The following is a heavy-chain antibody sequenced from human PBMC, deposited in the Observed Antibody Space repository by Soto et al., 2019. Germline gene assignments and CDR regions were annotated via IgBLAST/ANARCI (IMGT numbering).Heavy chain of an antibody. CDR3: AKDVGPQTGSDAFDI. CDR1: GFTFSSYA. CDR2: ISGSGGST. V-gene: IGHV3-23*01. J-gene: IGHJ3*02. D-gene: IGHD1-1*01. Sequence: GGSMRLSCAASGFTFSSYAMSWVRQAPGKGLEWVSAISGSGGSTYYADSVKGRFTISRDNSKNTLYLQMNSLRAEDTAVYYCAKDVGPQTGSDAFDIWGQGTMVTVSS.